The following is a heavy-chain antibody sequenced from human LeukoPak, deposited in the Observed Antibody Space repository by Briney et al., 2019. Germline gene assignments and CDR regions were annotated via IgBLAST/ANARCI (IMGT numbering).Heavy chain of an antibody. CDR2: IYYSGST. D-gene: IGHD2-2*03. V-gene: IGHV4-59*01. CDR1: GGSISSYY. CDR3: ARDGGYCSSTNCYDY. J-gene: IGHJ4*02. Sequence: PSETLSLTCTVSGGSISSYYWSWIRQPPGKGLEWIGYIYYSGSTNCNPSLKSRVTISVDTSKNQFSLKLRSVTAADTAVYYCARDGGYCSSTNCYDYWGQGTLVTVSS.